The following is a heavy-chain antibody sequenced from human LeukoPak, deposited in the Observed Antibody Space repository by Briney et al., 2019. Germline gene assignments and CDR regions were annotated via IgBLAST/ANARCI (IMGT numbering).Heavy chain of an antibody. J-gene: IGHJ4*02. D-gene: IGHD4-23*01. V-gene: IGHV4-30-4*01. CDR3: ARDLLNEGNHLDY. CDR2: IYYSGST. CDR1: GGSISSGDYY. Sequence: SETLSLTCTVSGGSISSGDYYWSWIRQPPGKGLEWIGYIYYSGSTYYNPSLKSRVTISVDTSKNQFSLKLSSVTAADAAVYYCARDLLNEGNHLDYWGQGTLVTVSS.